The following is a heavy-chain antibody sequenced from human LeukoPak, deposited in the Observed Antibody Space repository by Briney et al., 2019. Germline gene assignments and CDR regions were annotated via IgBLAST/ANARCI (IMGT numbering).Heavy chain of an antibody. V-gene: IGHV3-49*04. CDR2: IRSKAYGGTT. J-gene: IGHJ6*02. Sequence: PGRSLRLSCTASGFTFGDYAMSWVRQAPGKGLEWVGFIRSKAYGGTTEYAASVKGRFTISRDDSKSIAYLQMNSLKAEDTAVYYCTSHTYGDYVSYYGMDVWGQGTTVTVSS. CDR1: GFTFGDYA. D-gene: IGHD4-17*01. CDR3: TSHTYGDYVSYYGMDV.